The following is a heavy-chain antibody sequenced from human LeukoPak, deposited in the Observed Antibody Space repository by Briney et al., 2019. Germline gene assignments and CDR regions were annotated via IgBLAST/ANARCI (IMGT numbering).Heavy chain of an antibody. D-gene: IGHD6-19*01. V-gene: IGHV6-1*01. Sequence: SQTLSLTCAISGDSVSSNSAAWNWIRQSPSRGLEWLGRTYYRSKWYNDYAVSVKSRITINPDTSKHQFSLQLNSVTPEDTAVYYCARDLPKDSSGWYDLSAFDIWGQGTMVTVSS. CDR1: GDSVSSNSAA. J-gene: IGHJ3*02. CDR3: ARDLPKDSSGWYDLSAFDI. CDR2: TYYRSKWYN.